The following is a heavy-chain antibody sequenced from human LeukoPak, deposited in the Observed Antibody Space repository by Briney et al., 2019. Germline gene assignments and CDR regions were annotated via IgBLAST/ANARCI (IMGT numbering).Heavy chain of an antibody. CDR2: ISGSGGST. V-gene: IGHV3-23*01. CDR1: GFTFSSYS. CDR3: ANLAVADPYWYFDL. J-gene: IGHJ2*01. D-gene: IGHD6-19*01. Sequence: GSLRLSCAASGFTFSSYSMSWVRQAPGKGLEWVSAISGSGGSTYYADSVKGRFTISRDNSKNTLYLQMNSLRAEDTAVYYCANLAVADPYWYFDLWGRGTLVTVSS.